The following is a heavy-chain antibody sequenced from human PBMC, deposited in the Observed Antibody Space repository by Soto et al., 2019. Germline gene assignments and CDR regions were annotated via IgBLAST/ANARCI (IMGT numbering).Heavy chain of an antibody. Sequence: EAQLVESGGGLVQPGGSLRLSCAASGFTFSTYWMTWVRQAPGKGLEWVANINRDGSEKNFVDSVKGRFIISRDNTKNSVHLQMNSLRVEATAVYYCASSGSYAPDFDNWGQGTLVTVSS. CDR3: ASSGSYAPDFDN. V-gene: IGHV3-7*01. CDR1: GFTFSTYW. D-gene: IGHD1-26*01. J-gene: IGHJ4*02. CDR2: INRDGSEK.